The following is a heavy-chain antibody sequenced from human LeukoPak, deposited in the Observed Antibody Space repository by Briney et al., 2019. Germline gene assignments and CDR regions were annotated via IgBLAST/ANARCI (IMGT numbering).Heavy chain of an antibody. J-gene: IGHJ4*02. CDR1: GYTFTSYG. D-gene: IGHD6-13*01. CDR3: ARTPTRVIEAAGNFDY. Sequence: ASVKVSCKASGYTFTSYGIIWVRQAPGQGLEWMGWISAYNGNTKYAQKLQGRVTMTTDTSTSTAYMEVRSLRSDDTAVYYCARTPTRVIEAAGNFDYWGQGTLVTVSS. V-gene: IGHV1-18*01. CDR2: ISAYNGNT.